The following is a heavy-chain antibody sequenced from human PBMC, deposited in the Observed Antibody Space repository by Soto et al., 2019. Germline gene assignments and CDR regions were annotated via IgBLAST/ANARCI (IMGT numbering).Heavy chain of an antibody. Sequence: GGSLRLSCAASGFTFSSYWMSWVRQAPGKGLEWVANIKQDGSEKYYVDSVKGRFTISRDNAKNSLYPQMNSLRAEDTAVYYCARALSITGTTLGYYYGMDVWGQGTTVTVSS. D-gene: IGHD1-7*01. V-gene: IGHV3-7*03. CDR3: ARALSITGTTLGYYYGMDV. CDR1: GFTFSSYW. J-gene: IGHJ6*02. CDR2: IKQDGSEK.